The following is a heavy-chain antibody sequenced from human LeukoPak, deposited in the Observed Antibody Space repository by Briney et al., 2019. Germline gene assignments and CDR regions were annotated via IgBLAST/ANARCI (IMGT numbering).Heavy chain of an antibody. CDR1: GASFRDYY. CDR3: ARERASNNHDNWFDP. V-gene: IGHV4-34*01. J-gene: IGHJ5*02. CDR2: VNHSGSA. Sequence: SKTLSLICAVYGASFRDYYWRWIRHSPTKGLEWIGEVNHSGSAKYNPSLKSRVTISADKSKNQFFLRLSPVAAADAGVYYGARERASNNHDNWFDPWGQGTLVTVSS.